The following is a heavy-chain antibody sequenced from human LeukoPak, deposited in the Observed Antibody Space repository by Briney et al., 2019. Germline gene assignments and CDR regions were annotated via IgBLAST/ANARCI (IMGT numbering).Heavy chain of an antibody. D-gene: IGHD6-13*01. CDR2: IYYSGST. Sequence: SETLSLTCTVSGGSISSDYWSWIRRPPGKGLEWIGYIYYSGSTNYNPSLKSRVTISVDTSKNQFSLKLSSVTAADTAVYYCARGLMMAVAGRGEFHYWGQGTLVTVSS. CDR3: ARGLMMAVAGRGEFHY. CDR1: GGSISSDY. J-gene: IGHJ4*02. V-gene: IGHV4-59*01.